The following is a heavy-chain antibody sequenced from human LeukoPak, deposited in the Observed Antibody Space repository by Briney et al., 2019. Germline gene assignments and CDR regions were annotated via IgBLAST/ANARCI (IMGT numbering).Heavy chain of an antibody. J-gene: IGHJ4*02. Sequence: SETLSPTCTVSGGSISSYHWSWIRQPPGKGLEWIGNISYSQSPNYNPSLKSRVTISPDTSKNQFSLRLSSVTAADTAVYYCARVGYYDSSGYYYDYWGQGSLVIVSS. CDR1: GGSISSYH. D-gene: IGHD3-22*01. V-gene: IGHV4-59*01. CDR2: ISYSQSP. CDR3: ARVGYYDSSGYYYDY.